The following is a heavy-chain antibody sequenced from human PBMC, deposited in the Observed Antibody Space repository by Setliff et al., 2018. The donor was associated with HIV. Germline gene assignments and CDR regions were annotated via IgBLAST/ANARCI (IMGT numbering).Heavy chain of an antibody. CDR3: ARGRGGDYYFMDV. Sequence: GGSLRLSCAASGFNFGDYGMNWVRQAPGKGLEWVSGINWNGANSGYADSVKGRFTISSDNAKNSLYLQMRSLRLEDTALYYCARGRGGDYYFMDVWGKGTTVTVS. D-gene: IGHD4-17*01. CDR2: INWNGANS. J-gene: IGHJ6*03. CDR1: GFNFGDYG. V-gene: IGHV3-20*04.